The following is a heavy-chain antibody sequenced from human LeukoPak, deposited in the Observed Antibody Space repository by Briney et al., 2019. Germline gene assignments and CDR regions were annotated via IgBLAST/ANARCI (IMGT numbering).Heavy chain of an antibody. CDR1: GGTFSSYA. V-gene: IGHV1-18*01. D-gene: IGHD1-7*01. J-gene: IGHJ4*02. CDR2: ISTYNGNT. CDR3: ARGDGNYGDY. Sequence: ASVKVSCKASGGTFSSYAITWVRQAPGQGLEWMGWISTYNGNTRYTQKFQGRVTLTTDASTRTAYMELRSLRSDDTAVYYCARGDGNYGDYWGQGTLVTVSS.